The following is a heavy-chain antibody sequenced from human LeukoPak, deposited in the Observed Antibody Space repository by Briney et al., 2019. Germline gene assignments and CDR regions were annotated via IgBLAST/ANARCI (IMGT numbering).Heavy chain of an antibody. CDR1: GGSISSGGYY. J-gene: IGHJ3*02. D-gene: IGHD2-15*01. CDR2: IYYSGST. Sequence: PSQTLSLTCTVSGGSISSGGYYWSWIRQHPGKGLEWIGYIYYSGSTYYNPSLKSRVTISVDTSKNQFSLKLNSVTAADTAVYYCARSGRSSDAFDIWGQGTMVTVSS. CDR3: ARSGRSSDAFDI. V-gene: IGHV4-31*03.